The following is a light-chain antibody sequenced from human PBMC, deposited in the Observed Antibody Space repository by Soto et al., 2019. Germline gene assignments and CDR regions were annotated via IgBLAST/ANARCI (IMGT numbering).Light chain of an antibody. CDR1: QSISTY. CDR3: QQYNNWPPIN. CDR2: AAS. V-gene: IGKV1-39*01. J-gene: IGKJ5*01. Sequence: IQMTQSPSTLSASVGDRVTITCRASQSISTYLNWYQQNPGKAPKLLIYAASSLQSGVPSRFSGSGSGTDFTLTISSLQSEDFAVYYCQQYNNWPPINFGQGTRLEIK.